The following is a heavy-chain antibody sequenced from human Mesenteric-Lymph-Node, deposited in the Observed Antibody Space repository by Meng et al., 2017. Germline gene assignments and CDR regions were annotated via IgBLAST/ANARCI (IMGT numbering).Heavy chain of an antibody. V-gene: IGHV1-46*01. J-gene: IGHJ4*02. CDR3: VREAVRLKSFEY. D-gene: IGHD6-19*01. Sequence: QVQLVQSGAEVKKPGASVKVSCKASGDSITNYFFHWVRQAPGQGLEWVAQINPDGATRRYVQRLQGRVTVTRDTSTSTVYMELSSLTSEDTAVYYCVREAVRLKSFEYWGQGTLVTVSS. CDR2: INPDGATR. CDR1: GDSITNYF.